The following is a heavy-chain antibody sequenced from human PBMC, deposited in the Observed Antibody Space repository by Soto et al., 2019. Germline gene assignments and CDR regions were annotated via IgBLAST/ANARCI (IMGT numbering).Heavy chain of an antibody. CDR3: ARRTQLWSPIDY. CDR2: FYRDGGT. D-gene: IGHD5-18*01. V-gene: IGHV3-66*01. Sequence: EVQLVQSGGGLVQPGGSLRLSCAASGFSVSSNYMSWVRQAPGKGLEWVSVFYRDGGTFHVDSVKGRFTLSRDNSKNTLFLERNSLRAEDTAVYFCARRTQLWSPIDYWGQGTLVTVSS. CDR1: GFSVSSNY. J-gene: IGHJ4*02.